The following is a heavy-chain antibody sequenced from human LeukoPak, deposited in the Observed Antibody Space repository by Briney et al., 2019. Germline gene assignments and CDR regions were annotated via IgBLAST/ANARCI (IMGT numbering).Heavy chain of an antibody. CDR2: ISGSCETT. V-gene: IGHV3-23*01. CDR1: GFPFSAYA. D-gene: IGHD3/OR15-3a*01. CDR3: AKDLSSGTGRGFDY. Sequence: GGTLRLSCAASGFPFSAYAMSWVRQAPGKGLEWVSGISGSCETTYYAESVKVRFTINRDNYKNTLYLQMHSLRAEDTPLYYCAKDLSSGTGRGFDYWGQGTLVTVSS. J-gene: IGHJ4*02.